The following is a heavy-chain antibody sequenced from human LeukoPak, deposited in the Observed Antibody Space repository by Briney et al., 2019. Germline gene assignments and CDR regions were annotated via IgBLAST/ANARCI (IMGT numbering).Heavy chain of an antibody. Sequence: SETLSLTCTVSGGSISSYYWSWIRQPPGKGLEWIGYIYYSGSTNYNPSLKSRVTISVDTSKNQFSLKLSSVTTADTAVYYCVRDYSSSCHGWFDPWGQGTLVTVSS. CDR1: GGSISSYY. J-gene: IGHJ5*02. CDR2: IYYSGST. D-gene: IGHD6-13*01. V-gene: IGHV4-59*01. CDR3: VRDYSSSCHGWFDP.